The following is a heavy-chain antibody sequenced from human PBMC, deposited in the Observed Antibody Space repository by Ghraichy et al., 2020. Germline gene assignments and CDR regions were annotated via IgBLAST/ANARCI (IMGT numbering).Heavy chain of an antibody. CDR3: AKDLGDGYTLFAY. Sequence: GGSLRLSCAASGFNFQYYAMSWVRQAPGKGLEWVSGITGSGGSTHYAVSVKGRFTISRDNSKNTLFLQMKSLRAEDTAVYYCAKDLGDGYTLFAYWGQGTLVTVSS. CDR1: GFNFQYYA. V-gene: IGHV3-23*01. D-gene: IGHD5-24*01. CDR2: ITGSGGST. J-gene: IGHJ4*02.